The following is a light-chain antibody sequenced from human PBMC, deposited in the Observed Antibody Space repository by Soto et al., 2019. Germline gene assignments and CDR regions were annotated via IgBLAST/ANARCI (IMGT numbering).Light chain of an antibody. CDR1: SSDVGAYIF. CDR2: DII. Sequence: QSALTQSASVSGSPGQSITISCTGTSSDVGAYIFVSWYQQHPGKAPKLMIYDIINRPSGVSNRFSGSKSGNTASLTISGLQAEDEADYYCVSFTTSRSYVFGTGTKVTVL. CDR3: VSFTTSRSYV. J-gene: IGLJ1*01. V-gene: IGLV2-14*03.